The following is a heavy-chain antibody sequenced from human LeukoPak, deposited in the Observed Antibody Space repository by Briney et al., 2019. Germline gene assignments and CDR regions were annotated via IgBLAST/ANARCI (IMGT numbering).Heavy chain of an antibody. Sequence: GSLRLSCAASGFTFSRSAMSWVRQAPGKGLEWIGYIYYSGSTNYNPSLKSRVTISVDTSKNQFSLKLSSVTAADTAVYYCARGYYGSGSYYMDYWGQGTLVTVSS. V-gene: IGHV4-59*01. CDR3: ARGYYGSGSYYMDY. CDR2: IYYSGST. D-gene: IGHD3-10*01. CDR1: GFTFSRSA. J-gene: IGHJ4*02.